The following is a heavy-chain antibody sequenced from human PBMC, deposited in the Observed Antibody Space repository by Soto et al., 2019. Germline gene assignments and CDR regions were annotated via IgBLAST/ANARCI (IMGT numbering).Heavy chain of an antibody. CDR1: GFTFSSHW. Sequence: EVQLVESGGGLVQPGGSLRLSCAASGFTFSSHWMHWVRQAPGKGLVWVSHIGPSGSGTRDADSVQGRFTISRDNARNTLYLQMNSLRDEDTAVYYCANGWDYYDSSGYPNPFDYWGQGTLVTVSS. D-gene: IGHD3-22*01. CDR2: IGPSGSGT. V-gene: IGHV3-74*01. CDR3: ANGWDYYDSSGYPNPFDY. J-gene: IGHJ4*02.